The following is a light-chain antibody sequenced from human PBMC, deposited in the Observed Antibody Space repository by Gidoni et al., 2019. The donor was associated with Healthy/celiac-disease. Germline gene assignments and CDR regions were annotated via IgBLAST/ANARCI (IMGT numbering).Light chain of an antibody. V-gene: IGKV3-20*01. CDR2: GAS. CDR3: QQYGSSRTWT. Sequence: EIVLTQSPGTLSLSPGERATLSCRASQSVSSSYLAWYQQKPGQAPRRLISGASSRATGIPDRVSGSGSGTDFTLTISRLEPEDFAVYYCQQYGSSRTWTFGQGTKVEIK. J-gene: IGKJ1*01. CDR1: QSVSSSY.